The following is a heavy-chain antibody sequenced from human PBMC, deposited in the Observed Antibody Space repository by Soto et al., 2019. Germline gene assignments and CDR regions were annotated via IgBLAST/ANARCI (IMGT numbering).Heavy chain of an antibody. CDR1: GFTFSDYA. V-gene: IGHV3-30*01. J-gene: IGHJ6*02. CDR3: ARVHCTTELCSGLYFYYALDA. Sequence: PXGSLIVSCAASGFTFSDYAMHWVRQPPGKGLDWVAIISSDGKNTYYGDSVKGRFTISRDDSTSTLSLQMNGMRPEDTAVYFCARVHCTTELCSGLYFYYALDAWGQGNTVTVSS. D-gene: IGHD2-21*01. CDR2: ISSDGKNT.